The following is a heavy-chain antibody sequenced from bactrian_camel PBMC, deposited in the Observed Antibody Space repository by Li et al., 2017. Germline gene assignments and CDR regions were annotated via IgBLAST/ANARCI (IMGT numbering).Heavy chain of an antibody. D-gene: IGHD1*01. CDR3: AAAPNHFRIPAACPDEYNY. Sequence: QVQLVESGGGSVQAGETLRLSCAASAYIFSSCGMGWYRQAPGKERELVSTISRDGTTSYADSVKGRFTISHDNAKNTLYLQMNNLKPEDTAMYYCAAAPNHFRIPAACPDEYNYWGQGTQVTVS. J-gene: IGHJ4*01. CDR2: ISRDGTT. V-gene: IGHV3S53*01. CDR1: AYIFSSCG.